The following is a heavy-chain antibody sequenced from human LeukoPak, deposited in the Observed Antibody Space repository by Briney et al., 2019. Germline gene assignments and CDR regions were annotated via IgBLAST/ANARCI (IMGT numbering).Heavy chain of an antibody. CDR3: AASPGHDYSNSLDY. CDR1: GGTFSSYA. CDR2: IIPIFGTA. Sequence: SVKVSCKASGGTFSSYAISWVRQTPGQGLEWMGGIIPIFGTANYAQKFQGRVTITADESTSTAYMELSSLRSEDTAVYYCAASPGHDYSNSLDYWGQGTLVTVSS. J-gene: IGHJ4*02. V-gene: IGHV1-69*13. D-gene: IGHD4-11*01.